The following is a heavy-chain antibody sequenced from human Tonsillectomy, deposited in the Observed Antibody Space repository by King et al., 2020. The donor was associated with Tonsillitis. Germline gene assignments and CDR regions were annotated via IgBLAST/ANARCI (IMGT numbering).Heavy chain of an antibody. CDR1: GFTFSTYG. V-gene: IGHV3-30*18. Sequence: VQLVESGGGVVQPGTSLRLSCAASGFTFSTYGIHWVRQAPGKGLEWVAVISYDGSNKYYADSVKGRFTISRDNSKNTLYLQMNSLRAEDTAVYYCANDGVYRNSWSRNFDYWGQGTLVTVSS. CDR2: ISYDGSNK. J-gene: IGHJ4*02. D-gene: IGHD6-13*01. CDR3: ANDGVYRNSWSRNFDY.